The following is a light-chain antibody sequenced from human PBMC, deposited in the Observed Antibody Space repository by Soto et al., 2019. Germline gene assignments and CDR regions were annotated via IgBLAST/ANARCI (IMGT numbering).Light chain of an antibody. V-gene: IGLV2-11*01. CDR1: STDVCSYNY. Sequence: QSSLTQPRSLSGTPAQSVTISCTGTSTDVCSYNYFSWYQQHPGRSPKLMIFDVTERPAGVRVRFAGSKCVNTASLTISGLQDADEADPCCCSFAGRSIAGRYXLCVVRTGTKVX. CDR3: CSFAGRSIAGRYXLCV. CDR2: DVT. J-gene: IGLJ1*01.